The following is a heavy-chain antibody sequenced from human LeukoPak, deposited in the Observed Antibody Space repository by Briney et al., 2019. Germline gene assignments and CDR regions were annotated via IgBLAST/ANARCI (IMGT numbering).Heavy chain of an antibody. CDR2: IKEDGSQK. J-gene: IGHJ4*02. V-gene: IGHV3-7*01. D-gene: IGHD3-16*01. CDR1: GFTFSNYW. CDR3: ARGLNTSPGIDY. Sequence: GGSLRFSCAASGFTFSNYWINWVRQAPGKGLEWVANIKEDGSQKYYVESVKGRFTVSRDNAKNSVYLQVSSLRDADTGVYYCARGLNTSPGIDYWGQGTLVTVSS.